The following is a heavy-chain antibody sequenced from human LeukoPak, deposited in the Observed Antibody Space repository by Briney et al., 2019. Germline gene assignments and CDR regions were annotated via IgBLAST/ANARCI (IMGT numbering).Heavy chain of an antibody. V-gene: IGHV3-53*01. CDR3: ARGVEPLAANTLAY. J-gene: IGHJ4*02. D-gene: IGHD1-14*01. CDR1: GFTVITND. CDR2: LYSDGNT. Sequence: GGSLRLSCAASGFTVITNDMPWVRQAPGKGLEWVSVLYSDGNTKYADSVQGRFTISRDNSKNTLYLEMNSPSPDDTAVYYCARGVEPLAANTLAYWGQGTLVTVSS.